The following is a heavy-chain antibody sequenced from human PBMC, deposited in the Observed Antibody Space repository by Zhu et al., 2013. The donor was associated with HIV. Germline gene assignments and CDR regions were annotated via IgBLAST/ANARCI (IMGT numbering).Heavy chain of an antibody. Sequence: QVQLVQSGAEVKKPGASVKVSCKASGYTFTGYYMHWVRQAPGQGLEWMGWINPNSGGTNYAQKFQGRVTMTRDTSISTAYMELSRLRSDDTAVYYCARVRGVMWGYYYYGMDVWGPRGPRVTVSS. V-gene: IGHV1-2*02. CDR2: INPNSGGT. CDR1: GYTFTGYY. D-gene: IGHD3-10*01. J-gene: IGHJ6*01. CDR3: ARVRGVMWGYYYYGMDV.